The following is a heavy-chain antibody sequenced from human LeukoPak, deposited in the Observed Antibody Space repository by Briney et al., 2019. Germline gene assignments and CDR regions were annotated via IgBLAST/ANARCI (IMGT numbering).Heavy chain of an antibody. D-gene: IGHD3-22*01. CDR1: GFTFTSSA. CDR3: ARILTYYYDSSGYYDSVDY. J-gene: IGHJ4*02. V-gene: IGHV1-58*01. Sequence: SVKVSCKASGFTFTSSAVQWVRQARGQRLEWIGWIVVGSGNTNYAQKLQGRVTMTTDTSTSTAYMELRSLRSDDTAVYYCARILTYYYDSSGYYDSVDYWGQGTLVTVSS. CDR2: IVVGSGNT.